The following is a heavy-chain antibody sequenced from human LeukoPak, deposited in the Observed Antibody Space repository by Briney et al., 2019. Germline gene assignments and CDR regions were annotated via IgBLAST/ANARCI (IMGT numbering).Heavy chain of an antibody. D-gene: IGHD3-22*01. CDR1: GGSISSYY. V-gene: IGHV4-59*01. Sequence: SETLSLTCTVSGGSISSYYLSWIRQPPGKGLEWIGYIYYSGSTNYNPSLKRRVTILVDTYKNQFSLKLSSVTAADTAVYYCARETDYYDRSGYNYYYYMDVWGKGTTVTVSS. CDR2: IYYSGST. CDR3: ARETDYYDRSGYNYYYYMDV. J-gene: IGHJ6*03.